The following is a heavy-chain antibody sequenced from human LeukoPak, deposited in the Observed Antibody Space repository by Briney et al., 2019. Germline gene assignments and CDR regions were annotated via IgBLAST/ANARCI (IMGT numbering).Heavy chain of an antibody. D-gene: IGHD1-26*01. J-gene: IGHJ6*04. CDR3: AGEAQREDYYGMDV. V-gene: IGHV1-46*01. CDR1: GYTFTRYY. Sequence: ASVTVSFKASGYTFTRYYMHWVRQAPGQGLEWMGIINPSGGSTTYAQKFQGRVTMTRDTSTSTVHMELSSLRSEDTAVYYCAGEAQREDYYGMDVWGKGTTVTVSS. CDR2: INPSGGST.